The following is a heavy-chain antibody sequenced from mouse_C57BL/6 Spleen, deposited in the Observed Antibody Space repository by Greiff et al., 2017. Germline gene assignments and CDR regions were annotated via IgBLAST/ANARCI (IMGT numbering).Heavy chain of an antibody. CDR2: IDPNSGGT. CDR3: ARSITTVVATDFDY. Sequence: VQLQQPGAELVKPGASVKLSCKASGYTFTSYWMHWVKQRPGRCLEWIGRIDPNSGGTNYNEKFQSKATLTVDKSSSTAYMQRSSLTSEDSAVYYCARSITTVVATDFDYWGQGTTLTVSS. D-gene: IGHD1-1*01. J-gene: IGHJ2*01. CDR1: GYTFTSYW. V-gene: IGHV1-62-3*01.